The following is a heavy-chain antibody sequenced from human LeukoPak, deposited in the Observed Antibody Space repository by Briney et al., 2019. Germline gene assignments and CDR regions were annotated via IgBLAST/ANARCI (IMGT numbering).Heavy chain of an antibody. CDR1: GGSIGSYY. V-gene: IGHV4-4*07. CDR2: IYSSGIT. CDR3: ARVRSGSYYFDY. Sequence: SKTLSLTCSVSGGSIGSYYWSWIRQPAGKGLEWIGRIYSSGITNYNPSLKSRVTMSVDTSKNQFSLKLNSVTAADTAFYYCARVRSGSYYFDYWGQGTLVTVSS. J-gene: IGHJ4*02. D-gene: IGHD1-26*01.